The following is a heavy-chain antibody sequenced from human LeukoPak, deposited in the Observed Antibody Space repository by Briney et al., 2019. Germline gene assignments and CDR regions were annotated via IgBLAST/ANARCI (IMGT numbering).Heavy chain of an antibody. J-gene: IGHJ4*02. V-gene: IGHV4-61*03. Sequence: SETLSLTCTVSGDSVSSGSYYWSWVRQPPGKGLEWIGYIYYTGNTNYNPSLKSRVTISVDTSKNHFSLKLNSVTAADTAVYFCMRHPRGGPYFDYWGQGTLVTVSS. CDR1: GDSVSSGSYY. D-gene: IGHD3-16*01. CDR2: IYYTGNT. CDR3: MRHPRGGPYFDY.